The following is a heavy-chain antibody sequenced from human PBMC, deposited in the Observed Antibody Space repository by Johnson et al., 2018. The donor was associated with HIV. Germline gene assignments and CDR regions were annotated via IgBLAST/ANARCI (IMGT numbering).Heavy chain of an antibody. CDR3: ARERGYSSVLWKLSEDAFDI. V-gene: IGHV3-20*04. D-gene: IGHD6-19*01. Sequence: EVQLVESGGGVVRPGGSLRLSCAASGFKFDDYGMSWVRQAPGKGLEWVSDINWNGGSTGYADSVKGRFTISRDNAKNSLYLQINSLRAEDTAVYYCARERGYSSVLWKLSEDAFDIWGQGTMVTVSS. CDR2: INWNGGST. J-gene: IGHJ3*02. CDR1: GFKFDDYG.